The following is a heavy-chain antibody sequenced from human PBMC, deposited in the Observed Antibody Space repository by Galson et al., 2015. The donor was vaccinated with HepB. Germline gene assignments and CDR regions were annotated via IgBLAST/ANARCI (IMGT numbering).Heavy chain of an antibody. V-gene: IGHV4-61*02. CDR1: GGSISSGSYY. CDR3: ARVSPAAIGSSAFDI. J-gene: IGHJ3*02. D-gene: IGHD2-2*01. CDR2: IYTSGST. Sequence: TLSLTCTVSGGSISSGSYYWSWIRQPAGKGLEWIGRIYTSGSTNYNPSLKSRVTMSVDTSKNQFSLKLSSVTAADTAVYYCARVSPAAIGSSAFDIWGQGTMVTVSS.